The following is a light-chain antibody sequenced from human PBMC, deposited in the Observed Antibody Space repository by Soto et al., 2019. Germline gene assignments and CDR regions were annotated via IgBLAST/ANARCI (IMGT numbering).Light chain of an antibody. V-gene: IGKV3-20*01. Sequence: ETVLTQSPGTLSLSPGERATLSCRASQSVSSSYLAWYQQKPGQAPRLLIYDASSRATGIPDRFSGSGSGTDFTLIISRLEPEDFAVYYCQQYVRSPPSWTFVQGTKVEIK. J-gene: IGKJ1*01. CDR2: DAS. CDR3: QQYVRSPPSWT. CDR1: QSVSSSY.